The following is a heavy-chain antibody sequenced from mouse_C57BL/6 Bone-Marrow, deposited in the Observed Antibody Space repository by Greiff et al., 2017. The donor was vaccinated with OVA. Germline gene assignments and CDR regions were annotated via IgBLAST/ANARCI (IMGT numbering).Heavy chain of an antibody. CDR2: ISNGGGST. D-gene: IGHD1-1*01. CDR3: ARQNGSGYFDY. J-gene: IGHJ2*01. CDR1: GFTFSDYY. V-gene: IGHV5-12*01. Sequence: EVKLVESGGGLVQPGGSLKLSCAASGFTFSDYYMYWVRQTPEERLEWVAYISNGGGSTYYPDTVKGRSTISRDNAKNTPYLQMSRLQSEDTAMYYCARQNGSGYFDYWGQGTTLTVSS.